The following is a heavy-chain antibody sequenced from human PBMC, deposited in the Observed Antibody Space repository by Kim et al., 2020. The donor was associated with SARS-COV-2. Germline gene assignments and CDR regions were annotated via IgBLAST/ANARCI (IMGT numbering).Heavy chain of an antibody. CDR3: ASQLRITMIVEVHYAFDI. D-gene: IGHD3-22*01. CDR1: GYTFTGYY. J-gene: IGHJ3*02. CDR2: INPNSGGT. Sequence: ASVKVSCKASGYTFTGYYMHWVRQAPGQGLEWMGWINPNSGGTNYAQKFQGRVTMTRDTSISTAYMELSRLRSDDTAVYYCASQLRITMIVEVHYAFDIWGQGTMVTVSS. V-gene: IGHV1-2*02.